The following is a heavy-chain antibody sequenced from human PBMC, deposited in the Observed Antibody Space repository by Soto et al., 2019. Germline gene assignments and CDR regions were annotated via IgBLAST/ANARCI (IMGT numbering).Heavy chain of an antibody. Sequence: QVQLVQSGAEVKKPGSSVKVSCKASGGTFSSYAISWVRQAPGQGLEWMGGIIPIFGTANYAQKFQGRVTNTADESTITAYMELSSLRSEDTAVYYCARDPSLYYDILTGYDAFDIWGQGTMVTVSS. J-gene: IGHJ3*02. CDR2: IIPIFGTA. CDR1: GGTFSSYA. D-gene: IGHD3-9*01. CDR3: ARDPSLYYDILTGYDAFDI. V-gene: IGHV1-69*12.